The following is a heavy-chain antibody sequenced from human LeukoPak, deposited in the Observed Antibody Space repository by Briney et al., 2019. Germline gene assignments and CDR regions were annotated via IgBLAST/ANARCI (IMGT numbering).Heavy chain of an antibody. CDR2: INPSGGST. Sequence: ASVKVSCKASGYTFTSCYMHWVRQAPGQGLEWMGIINPSGGSTSYAQKFQGRVTMTGDTSTSTVYMELSSLRSEDTAVYYCARETAAGTTTISQAFDYWGQGTLVTVSS. CDR1: GYTFTSCY. CDR3: ARETAAGTTTISQAFDY. V-gene: IGHV1-46*03. D-gene: IGHD6-13*01. J-gene: IGHJ4*02.